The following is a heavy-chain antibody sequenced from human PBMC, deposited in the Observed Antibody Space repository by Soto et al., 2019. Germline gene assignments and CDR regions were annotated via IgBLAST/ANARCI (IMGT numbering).Heavy chain of an antibody. CDR1: GGSISPYY. J-gene: IGHJ6*03. Sequence: PSETLSLTCTVSGGSISPYYWSWIRQPPGKGLEWIGYVYYSGNTNYNPSLESRVTISVDTSKNRFSLKLSSATAADTAVYYCARTIAGSYYYYYMDVWGKGTTVTVSS. D-gene: IGHD1-26*01. CDR3: ARTIAGSYYYYYMDV. CDR2: VYYSGNT. V-gene: IGHV4-59*01.